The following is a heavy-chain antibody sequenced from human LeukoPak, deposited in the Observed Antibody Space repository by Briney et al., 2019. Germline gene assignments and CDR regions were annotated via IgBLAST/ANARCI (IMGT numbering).Heavy chain of an antibody. D-gene: IGHD6-13*01. Sequence: KTSETLSLTCTVSGGSISSGSYYWSWIRQPPGKGLEWIGYIYHSGSTYYNPSLKSRVTISVDTSKNQFSLKLSSVTAADTAVYYCARAREAAAGTPIGYWGQGTLVTVSS. CDR3: ARAREAAAGTPIGY. V-gene: IGHV4-30-2*01. J-gene: IGHJ4*02. CDR2: IYHSGST. CDR1: GGSISSGSYY.